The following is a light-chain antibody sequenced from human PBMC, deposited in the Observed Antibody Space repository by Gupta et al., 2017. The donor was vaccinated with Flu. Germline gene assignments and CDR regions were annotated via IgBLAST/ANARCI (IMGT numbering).Light chain of an antibody. Sequence: IVMTPSPLFLAVTPREPASIPCRSSQSLLYSNGYKYVNWYLQKPGQSPQLLIHLGSNRAFGVPDRFSGSGSGTYFTLKISRVEAEDVGIYFCMQALQTPWTFGQGTKVEIK. CDR1: QSLLYSNGYKY. J-gene: IGKJ1*01. CDR2: LGS. CDR3: MQALQTPWT. V-gene: IGKV2-28*01.